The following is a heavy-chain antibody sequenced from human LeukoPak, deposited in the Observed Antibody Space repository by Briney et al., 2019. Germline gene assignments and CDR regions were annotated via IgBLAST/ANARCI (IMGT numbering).Heavy chain of an antibody. D-gene: IGHD3-9*01. CDR1: GFTFSNYA. V-gene: IGHV3-23*01. CDR2: ITGSGSGI. Sequence: GGSLRLSCAASGFTFSNYAMSWVRQAPGKGLEWVSAITGSGSGIYYADSMKSRFTISRDNSKNTLYLQINSLRAEDTAVYYCAKWGDYDVLTGYYVSDYWGQGTLVTVPS. CDR3: AKWGDYDVLTGYYVSDY. J-gene: IGHJ4*02.